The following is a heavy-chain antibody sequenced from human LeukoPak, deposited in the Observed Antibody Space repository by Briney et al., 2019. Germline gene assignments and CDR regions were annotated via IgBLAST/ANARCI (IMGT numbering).Heavy chain of an antibody. CDR3: ARESSGTYHNPLGYMDV. CDR1: SGSISIYF. D-gene: IGHD3-10*01. Sequence: SETLSLTCTVSSGSISIYFWNWIRQPAGKGLEWIGRIFTSGITNHNPSLKSRVTMSVDTSKNQFSLKLTSVTAADTAVYYCARESSGTYHNPLGYMDVWGKGTTVTVSS. V-gene: IGHV4-4*07. CDR2: IFTSGIT. J-gene: IGHJ6*03.